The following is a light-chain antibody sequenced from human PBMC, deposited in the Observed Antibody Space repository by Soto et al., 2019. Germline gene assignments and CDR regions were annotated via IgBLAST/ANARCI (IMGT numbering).Light chain of an antibody. Sequence: EIVMTQSPATLSVSLGERATLSCRASQSVSSNLAWYQQKPGQAPRLLIYGASTRATGIPARFSGSGSGTEFTLTISSLQSEDFAVYYCHQYNNWPPLTFGGGTKVEIK. V-gene: IGKV3-15*01. CDR3: HQYNNWPPLT. CDR2: GAS. J-gene: IGKJ4*01. CDR1: QSVSSN.